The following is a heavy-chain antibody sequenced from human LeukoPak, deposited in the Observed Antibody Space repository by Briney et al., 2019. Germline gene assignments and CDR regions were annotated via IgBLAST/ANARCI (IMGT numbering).Heavy chain of an antibody. D-gene: IGHD2-2*01. J-gene: IGHJ5*02. CDR1: GGSISSGDYY. CDR2: IYYSGST. CDR3: ARAGADCSSTSCYGQNWFDP. V-gene: IGHV4-30-4*08. Sequence: SQTLSLTCTVSGGSISSGDYYWSWIRQPPGKGLEWIGYIYYSGSTYYNPSLKSRVTISVDTSKNQFSLKLSSVTAADTAVYYCARAGADCSSTSCYGQNWFDPWGQGTLVTVSS.